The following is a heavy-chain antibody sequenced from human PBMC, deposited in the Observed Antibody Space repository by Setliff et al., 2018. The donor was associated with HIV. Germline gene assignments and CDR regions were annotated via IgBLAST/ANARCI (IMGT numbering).Heavy chain of an antibody. J-gene: IGHJ6*02. Sequence: SETLSLTCGIYGGSFSDYYWSWIRQPPGEGLEWIGYIFYSGSTNYNPSLKSRVTISLDTSKNQFSLKLTSVTAADTAVYYCAREDYYYYGMDVWGQGTTVTVSS. CDR2: IFYSGST. CDR3: AREDYYYYGMDV. CDR1: GGSFSDYY. V-gene: IGHV4-59*01.